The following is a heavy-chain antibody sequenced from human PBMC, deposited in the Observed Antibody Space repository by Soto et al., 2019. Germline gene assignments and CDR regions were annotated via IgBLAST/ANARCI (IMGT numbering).Heavy chain of an antibody. Sequence: ASVKVSCKASGYTFTSYAMHWVRQAPGQRLEWMGWINAGNGNTKYSQKFQGRVTITRDTSASTAYMELSSLRSEDTAVYYCARSPYGSGSYYNAFDIWGQGTMVTVSS. J-gene: IGHJ3*02. CDR2: INAGNGNT. V-gene: IGHV1-3*01. CDR1: GYTFTSYA. CDR3: ARSPYGSGSYYNAFDI. D-gene: IGHD3-10*01.